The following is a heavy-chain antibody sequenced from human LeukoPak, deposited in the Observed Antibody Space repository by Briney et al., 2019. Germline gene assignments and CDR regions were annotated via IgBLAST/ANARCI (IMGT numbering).Heavy chain of an antibody. CDR1: GGSFSGYY. V-gene: IGHV4-34*01. Sequence: SETLSLTCAVYGGSFSGYYWSWIRQPPGKGLEWIGEINHSGSTNYNPSLKSRVTISVDTSKNQSSLKLSSVTAADTAVYYCARVFSGNFDYWGQGTLVTVSS. D-gene: IGHD1-26*01. J-gene: IGHJ4*02. CDR3: ARVFSGNFDY. CDR2: INHSGST.